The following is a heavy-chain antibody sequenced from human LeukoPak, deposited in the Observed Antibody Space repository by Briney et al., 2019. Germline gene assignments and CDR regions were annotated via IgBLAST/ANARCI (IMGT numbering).Heavy chain of an antibody. D-gene: IGHD6-19*01. Sequence: GGSLRLSCAASGFTLSNYWMSWVRQAPRRGLEWVANINPDENEKYYEDSVKGRFTISRDNADNSLYLHMNTLRAEDTAVYYCARFRTVAGNPLDYWGQGTLVTVSS. J-gene: IGHJ4*02. CDR2: INPDENEK. CDR1: GFTLSNYW. CDR3: ARFRTVAGNPLDY. V-gene: IGHV3-7*03.